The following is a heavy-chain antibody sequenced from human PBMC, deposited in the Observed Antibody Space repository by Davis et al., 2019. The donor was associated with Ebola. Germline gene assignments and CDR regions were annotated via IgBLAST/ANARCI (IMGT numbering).Heavy chain of an antibody. CDR3: ARVPFSYYYDSSGYYTRGGLFDY. J-gene: IGHJ4*02. Sequence: MPSETLSLTCTVSGGSISSYYWSWIRQPPGKGLEWIGYIYYSGSTNYNPSLKSRVTISVDTSKNQFSLKLSSVTAADTAVYYCARVPFSYYYDSSGYYTRGGLFDYWGQGTLVTVSS. CDR2: IYYSGST. V-gene: IGHV4-59*12. D-gene: IGHD3-22*01. CDR1: GGSISSYY.